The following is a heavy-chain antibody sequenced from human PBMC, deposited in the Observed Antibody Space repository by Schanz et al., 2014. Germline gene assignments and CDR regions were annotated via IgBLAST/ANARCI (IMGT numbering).Heavy chain of an antibody. V-gene: IGHV1-2*02. J-gene: IGHJ3*01. CDR3: ARTASHDVWRGYIPHYAVDL. CDR2: IDPNSGGT. D-gene: IGHD3-3*01. Sequence: QVQLVQSGAEVKKPGASVKVSCKASGNTLSAYYIHWIRQAPGQGLEWMGWIDPNSGGTNYAQKFQGRVTMSSDTSIHTVYMEVNSLTSDDTAVFYCARTASHDVWRGYIPHYAVDLWGQGTVVIVSS. CDR1: GNTLSAYY.